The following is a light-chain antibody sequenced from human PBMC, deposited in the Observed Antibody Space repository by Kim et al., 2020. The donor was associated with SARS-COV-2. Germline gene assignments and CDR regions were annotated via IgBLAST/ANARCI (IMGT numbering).Light chain of an antibody. V-gene: IGLV6-57*03. Sequence: TVTISCTRSSGIVASNYVHWYQQRPGSAPTTIIYEDSRRPSGVPDRFSGSIDPSSNSASLTISGLTAEDEADYYCQSYDNNNPFIFGAGTKVTVL. CDR1: SGIVASNY. J-gene: IGLJ1*01. CDR2: EDS. CDR3: QSYDNNNPFI.